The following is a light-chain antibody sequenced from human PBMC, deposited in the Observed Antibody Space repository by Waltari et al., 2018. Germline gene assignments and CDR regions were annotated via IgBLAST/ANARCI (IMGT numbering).Light chain of an antibody. CDR3: SSYTRGSTWV. CDR1: SSDVGAYDY. CDR2: DVR. Sequence: HSALTQPASVSGSPGQSITISCTGTSSDVGAYDYVPWYQQYPVKAPKLMIYDVRNRPFGVCNRVSCSKSGITASLSISGVQAEDEAYYYCSSYTRGSTWVFGGGTKLTVL. V-gene: IGLV2-14*03. J-gene: IGLJ3*02.